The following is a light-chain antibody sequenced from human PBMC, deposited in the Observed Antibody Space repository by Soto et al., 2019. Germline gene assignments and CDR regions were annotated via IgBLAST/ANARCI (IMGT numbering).Light chain of an antibody. V-gene: IGKV3-20*01. Sequence: EIVLTQSPGTLSLSPGERATLSCRASQSLSGSYLAWYQQRPGQAPRLLIYGASSRATGIPDRFSGGGSGTDFTLTINRLEPEDSAVYYCQQFASSPQTFGQGTKVDIK. CDR2: GAS. J-gene: IGKJ1*01. CDR3: QQFASSPQT. CDR1: QSLSGSY.